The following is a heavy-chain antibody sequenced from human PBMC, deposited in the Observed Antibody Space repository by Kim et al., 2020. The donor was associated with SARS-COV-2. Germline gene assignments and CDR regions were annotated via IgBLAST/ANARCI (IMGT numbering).Heavy chain of an antibody. Sequence: IYAQKFQGRVTMTEDTSTDTAYMELSSLRSEDTAVYYCATHRSGWSNFDYWGQGTLVTVSS. V-gene: IGHV1-24*01. J-gene: IGHJ4*02. CDR3: ATHRSGWSNFDY. D-gene: IGHD6-19*01.